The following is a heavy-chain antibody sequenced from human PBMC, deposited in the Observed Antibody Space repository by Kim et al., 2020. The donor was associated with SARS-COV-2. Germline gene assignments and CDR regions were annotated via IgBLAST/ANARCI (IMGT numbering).Heavy chain of an antibody. V-gene: IGHV3-64D*09. Sequence: SYAGSVKGRPTISRDNSKNTLYLQLSSLRAEDTAVYYCVKTSSRGGDFDYWGQGTLLTVSS. CDR3: VKTSSRGGDFDY. J-gene: IGHJ4*02. D-gene: IGHD2-15*01.